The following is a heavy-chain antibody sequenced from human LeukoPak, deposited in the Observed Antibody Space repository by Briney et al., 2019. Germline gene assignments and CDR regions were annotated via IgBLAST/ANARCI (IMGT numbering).Heavy chain of an antibody. CDR3: ARDPVGDQRYGMDV. J-gene: IGHJ6*02. D-gene: IGHD4-17*01. Sequence: SVKVSCKASGGTFSSYAISWVRQAPGQGLEWMGRIIPILGIANYAQKFQGRVTITADKSTSTAYMELSSLRSEDTAVYYCARDPVGDQRYGMDVWGQGTTVTVSS. CDR1: GGTFSSYA. V-gene: IGHV1-69*04. CDR2: IIPILGIA.